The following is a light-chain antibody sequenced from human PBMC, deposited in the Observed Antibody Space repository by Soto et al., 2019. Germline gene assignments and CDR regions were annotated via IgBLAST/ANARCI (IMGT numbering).Light chain of an antibody. CDR1: QGISSY. CDR3: QQLNSYPWT. Sequence: DIQLPQSPSFLSASVGDRVTITCRASQGISSYLAWYQQKPGKAPKLLIYAASPLQSGVPSRFSGRGSGTEFTLTSSSLQPEDFATYYCQQLNSYPWTFGQGTKVEIK. V-gene: IGKV1-9*01. CDR2: AAS. J-gene: IGKJ1*01.